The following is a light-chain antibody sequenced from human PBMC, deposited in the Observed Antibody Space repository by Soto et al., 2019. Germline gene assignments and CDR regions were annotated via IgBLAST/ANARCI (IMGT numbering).Light chain of an antibody. J-gene: IGLJ3*02. Sequence: QSALTQPASVSGSPGQSITISCTGTRSDIGAYNYVSWYQQHPDKAPELMIYDVSVRPSGVSNRFSGSQSGNTASLTISGLQAEDEADYYCSSYTANIWVFGGGTKLTVL. CDR3: SSYTANIWV. CDR1: RSDIGAYNY. V-gene: IGLV2-14*01. CDR2: DVS.